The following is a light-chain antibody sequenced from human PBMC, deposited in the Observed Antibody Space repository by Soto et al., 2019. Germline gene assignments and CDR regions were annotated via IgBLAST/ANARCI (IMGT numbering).Light chain of an antibody. J-gene: IGKJ1*01. CDR3: QQGDSFPRT. Sequence: DLQMTQSPSSVSASVGDRVTITCRASQGIGTWLAWYQQQPGKAPKLLIYGSSTLQSGVPSRFSGSGSGTDFTLTISSLQPEDSATYYCQQGDSFPRTFGQGTKVEIK. CDR2: GSS. CDR1: QGIGTW. V-gene: IGKV1D-12*01.